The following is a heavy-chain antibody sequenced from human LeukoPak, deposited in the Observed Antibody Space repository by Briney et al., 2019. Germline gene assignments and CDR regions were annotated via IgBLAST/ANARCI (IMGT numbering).Heavy chain of an antibody. CDR1: GFTVSSNY. J-gene: IGHJ4*02. V-gene: IGHV3-53*01. Sequence: GGSLRLSCAASGFTVSSNYMSWVRQAPGKGLERVSVIYSGGSTYHADSVKGRFTISRDNSKNTLYLQMNSLRAEDTAVYYCAGTVVGARYGDYWGQGTLVTVSS. CDR3: AGTVVGARYGDY. D-gene: IGHD1-26*01. CDR2: IYSGGST.